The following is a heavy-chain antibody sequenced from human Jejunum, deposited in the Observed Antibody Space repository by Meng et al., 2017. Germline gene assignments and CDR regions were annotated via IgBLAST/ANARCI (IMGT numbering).Heavy chain of an antibody. V-gene: IGHV3-23*01. J-gene: IGHJ3*02. CDR1: GFTFSDYV. D-gene: IGHD1-26*01. CDR2: IYPGGGST. CDR3: AKGVKSGAYYAAFDI. Sequence: GSLRLSCAASGFTFSDYVMGWVRQGPGKGLEWVSSIYPGGGSTYHADSVKGRFTISRDNSKNTLYLQMSSLRADDTAIYYCAKGVKSGAYYAAFDIWDQGTTVTVSS.